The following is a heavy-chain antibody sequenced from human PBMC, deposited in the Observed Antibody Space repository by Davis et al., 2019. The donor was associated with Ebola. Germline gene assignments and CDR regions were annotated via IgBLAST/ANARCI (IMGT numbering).Heavy chain of an antibody. CDR1: GGSFSGYY. CDR2: INHSGST. CDR3: AREPYSSSSLAFDY. Sequence: MPSETLSLTCAVYGGSFSGYYWSWIRQPQGKGLEWIGEINHSGSTNYNPSLKSRVTISVDTSKNQFSLKLSSVTAADTAVYYCAREPYSSSSLAFDYWGQGTLVTVSS. J-gene: IGHJ4*02. V-gene: IGHV4-34*01. D-gene: IGHD6-6*01.